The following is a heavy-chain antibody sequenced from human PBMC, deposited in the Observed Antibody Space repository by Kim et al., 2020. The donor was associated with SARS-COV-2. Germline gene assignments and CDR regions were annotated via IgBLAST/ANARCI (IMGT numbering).Heavy chain of an antibody. CDR2: IYTSGST. D-gene: IGHD3-3*01. Sequence: SETLSLTCTVSGGSISSYYWSWIRQPAGKGLEWIGLIYTSGSTNYNPSLKSRVTMSVDTSKNQFSLKLSSVTAADTAVYYCAREASNYDFWSGYSANYGMDVWGQGTTVTVSS. CDR3: AREASNYDFWSGYSANYGMDV. V-gene: IGHV4-4*07. CDR1: GGSISSYY. J-gene: IGHJ6*02.